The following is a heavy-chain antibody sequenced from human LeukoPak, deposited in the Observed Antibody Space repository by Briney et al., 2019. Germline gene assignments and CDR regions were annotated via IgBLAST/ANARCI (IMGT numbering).Heavy chain of an antibody. J-gene: IGHJ6*03. CDR2: ISSSGSTI. D-gene: IGHD3-22*01. Sequence: GGSLRLSCGASGFTFSTYWMSWVRQAPGKGLEWVSYISSSGSTIYYADSVKGRFTISRDNAKNSLYLQMNSLRAEDTAVYYCARGAPGYDSSGFYSDFYYYYMDVWGKGTTVTVSS. V-gene: IGHV3-48*04. CDR1: GFTFSTYW. CDR3: ARGAPGYDSSGFYSDFYYYYMDV.